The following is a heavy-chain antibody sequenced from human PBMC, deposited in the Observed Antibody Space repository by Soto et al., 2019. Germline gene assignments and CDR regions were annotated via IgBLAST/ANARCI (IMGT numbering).Heavy chain of an antibody. V-gene: IGHV4-4*02. Sequence: QVQLQESGPGLVKPSGTLSLTCAVSGGSISSSNWWSWVCQPPGKGLEWIGEIYHSGSTNYNPSLTSRGTISVDQSKNQFSLKQSSVTAADTAVYYCARVEGGIAAPPWVYWGQGTLVTVSS. D-gene: IGHD6-6*01. J-gene: IGHJ4*02. CDR1: GGSISSSNW. CDR2: IYHSGST. CDR3: ARVEGGIAAPPWVY.